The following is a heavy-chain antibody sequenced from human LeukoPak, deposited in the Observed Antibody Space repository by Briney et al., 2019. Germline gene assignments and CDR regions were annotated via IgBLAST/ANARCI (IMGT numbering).Heavy chain of an antibody. CDR1: GGSISSGGYY. CDR3: ARLRSGCGGDCLDAFDI. D-gene: IGHD2-21*02. V-gene: IGHV4-30-2*01. J-gene: IGHJ3*02. CDR2: IYHSGST. Sequence: SETLSLTCTVSGGSISSGGYYWSWIRQPPGKGLEWIGYIYHSGSTYYNPSLKSRVTISVDRSKNQFSLKLSSVTAADTAVYYCARLRSGCGGDCLDAFDIWGQGTMVTVSS.